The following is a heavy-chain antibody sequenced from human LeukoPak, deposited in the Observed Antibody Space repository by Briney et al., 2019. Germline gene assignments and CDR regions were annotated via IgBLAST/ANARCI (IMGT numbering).Heavy chain of an antibody. Sequence: GRSLRLSCAASGFTFSSYAMSWVRQAPGKGLEWVSAISGSGGSTYYADSVKGRFTISRDNSKNTLYLQMNSLRAEDTAVYYCAKDVYGDYGGLDYWGQGTLVTVPS. CDR3: AKDVYGDYGGLDY. J-gene: IGHJ4*02. D-gene: IGHD4-17*01. V-gene: IGHV3-23*01. CDR1: GFTFSSYA. CDR2: ISGSGGST.